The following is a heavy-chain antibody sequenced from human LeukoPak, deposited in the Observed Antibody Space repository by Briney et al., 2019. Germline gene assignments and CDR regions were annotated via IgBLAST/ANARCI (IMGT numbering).Heavy chain of an antibody. CDR1: GYTFTSYY. CDR3: ARESGDSSSPVYFDY. D-gene: IGHD6-13*01. V-gene: IGHV1-46*01. J-gene: IGHJ4*02. Sequence: GASVKVSCKTSGYTFTSYYMHWVRQAPGQGLEWMGIINPSGGSTSYAQKFQGRVTMTRDTSTSTVYMELSSLRSEDTAVYYCARESGDSSSPVYFDYWGQGTLVTVSS. CDR2: INPSGGST.